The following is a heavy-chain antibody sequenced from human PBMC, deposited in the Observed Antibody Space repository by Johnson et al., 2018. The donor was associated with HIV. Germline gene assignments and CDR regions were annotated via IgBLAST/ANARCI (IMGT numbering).Heavy chain of an antibody. D-gene: IGHD3-10*01. CDR3: ARDPYGSGPYVAFDI. CDR1: GFSFSPYA. V-gene: IGHV3-30*04. CDR2: ISHDGSKK. J-gene: IGHJ3*02. Sequence: QVQLVESGGGVVQPGRSLRLSCAASGFSFSPYALHWVRQTPGKGLEWVAVISHDGSKKYYADSVEGRFTISRDNSKNTLYLQMNSLRAEDTAVYYCARDPYGSGPYVAFDIWGQGTMVTVSS.